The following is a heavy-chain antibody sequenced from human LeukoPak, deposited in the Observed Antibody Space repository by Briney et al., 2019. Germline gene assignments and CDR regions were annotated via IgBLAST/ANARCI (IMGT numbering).Heavy chain of an antibody. CDR2: ISDDGSRQ. CDR1: GFTFSSYG. J-gene: IGHJ4*02. Sequence: GGSLRLSCAASGFTFSSYGMHWVRQAPGKGLEWVAFISDDGSRQHYADSVKGRFTISRDNSKNTLNLQMNSLRAEDTAVYYCVKDRTGTYTLDYWGQGTLVTVSS. CDR3: VKDRTGTYTLDY. V-gene: IGHV3-30*18. D-gene: IGHD3-10*01.